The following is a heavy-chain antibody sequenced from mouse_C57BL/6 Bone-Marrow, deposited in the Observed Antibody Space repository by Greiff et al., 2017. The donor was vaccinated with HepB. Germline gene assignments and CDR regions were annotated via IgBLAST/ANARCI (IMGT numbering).Heavy chain of an antibody. CDR3: ARHPYDYEGYAMDY. J-gene: IGHJ4*01. CDR2: ISNGGGSN. V-gene: IGHV5-12*01. Sequence: EVQVVESGGGLVQPGGSLKLSCAASGFTFSDYYMYWVRQTPEKRLEWVAYISNGGGSNYYPDTVKGRFTISRDNANNTLYLQMSRLKSEDTAMYYCARHPYDYEGYAMDYWGQVTSVTVSS. CDR1: GFTFSDYY. D-gene: IGHD2-4*01.